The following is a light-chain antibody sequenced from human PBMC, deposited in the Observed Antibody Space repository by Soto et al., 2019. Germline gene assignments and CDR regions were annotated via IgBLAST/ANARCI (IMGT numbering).Light chain of an antibody. CDR3: QQRSNSWT. J-gene: IGKJ1*01. V-gene: IGKV3-11*01. CDR1: QSVGIY. CDR2: DAS. Sequence: EIVLTQSPATLSLSPGEGATLSCRASQSVGIYLAWYQQKPGQAPRLLIYDASNRATGIPARFSGSGSGTDFPLTISSLEPEDFAVYYCQQRSNSWTFGQGTKVEIK.